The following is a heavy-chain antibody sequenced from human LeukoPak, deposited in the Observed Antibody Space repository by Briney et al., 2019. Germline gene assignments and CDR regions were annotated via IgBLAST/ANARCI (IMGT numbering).Heavy chain of an antibody. Sequence: ASVKVSCKASGYTFTGYYMHWVRQAPGQGLEWMGWINPNSGGTNYAQKFQGRVTMTRDTSISTAYMELSRLRSDDTAVYYCARAGKAYYYDSSGLSWGQGTLVTVSS. D-gene: IGHD3-22*01. J-gene: IGHJ4*02. CDR2: INPNSGGT. CDR1: GYTFTGYY. CDR3: ARAGKAYYYDSSGLS. V-gene: IGHV1-2*02.